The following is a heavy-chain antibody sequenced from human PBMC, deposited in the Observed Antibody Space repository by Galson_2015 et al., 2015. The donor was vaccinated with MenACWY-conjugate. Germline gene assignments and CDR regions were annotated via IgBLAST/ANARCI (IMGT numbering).Heavy chain of an antibody. V-gene: IGHV6-1*01. J-gene: IGHJ5*02. D-gene: IGHD1-26*01. Sequence: CAISGDSVSSNSAAWNWIRQSPSRGLEWLGRTYYRSTWYNDYAVSVKSRITINPDTSKNQFSLQLNSVTPEDTAVYYCARVGATRDNGVDPWGQGTLGTVSS. CDR2: TYYRSTWYN. CDR1: GDSVSSNSAA. CDR3: ARVGATRDNGVDP.